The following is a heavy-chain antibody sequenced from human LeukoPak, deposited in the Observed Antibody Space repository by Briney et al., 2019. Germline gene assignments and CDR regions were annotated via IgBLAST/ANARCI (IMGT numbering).Heavy chain of an antibody. CDR2: IYYSGST. Sequence: SETLSLTCTVSGGSISSGGYYRSWIRQHPGKGLEWIGYIYYSGSTYYNPSLKSRVTISVDTSKNQFSLKLSSVTAADTAVYYCARGGEMDEPRNWFDPWGQGTPVTVSS. CDR1: GGSISSGGYY. J-gene: IGHJ5*02. V-gene: IGHV4-31*03. CDR3: ARGGEMDEPRNWFDP. D-gene: IGHD3-16*01.